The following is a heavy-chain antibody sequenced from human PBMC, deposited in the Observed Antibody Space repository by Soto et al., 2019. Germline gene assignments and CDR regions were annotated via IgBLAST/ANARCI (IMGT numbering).Heavy chain of an antibody. Sequence: QVRLQEWGPGLVKPSQTLSLKCSVSGGSITTGCRYWSWIRQLPGKGLEWIGDIYYSGNTYYNAYLKSRVTISVEAAKSQFSLKLSSVTAADTAVYYCAQALVFTGGDGFDIWGQGRLVTVSS. CDR1: GGSITTGCRY. CDR3: AQALVFTGGDGFDI. J-gene: IGHJ3*02. CDR2: IYYSGNT. V-gene: IGHV4-31*02. D-gene: IGHD1-1*01.